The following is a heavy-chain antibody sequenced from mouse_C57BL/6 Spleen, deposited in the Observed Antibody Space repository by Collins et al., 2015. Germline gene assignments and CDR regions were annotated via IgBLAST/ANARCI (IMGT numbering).Heavy chain of an antibody. D-gene: IGHD2-4*01. Sequence: VKLQQSGPELVKPGASVKISCKASGYAFSSSWMNWVKQRPGKGLEWIGRIYPGDGDTNYNGKFKGKATLTADKSSSTAYMQLSSLTSEDSAVYFCARSVDYDGFAYWGQGTLVTVSA. J-gene: IGHJ3*01. CDR3: ARSVDYDGFAY. V-gene: IGHV1-82*01. CDR2: IYPGDGDT. CDR1: GYAFSSSW.